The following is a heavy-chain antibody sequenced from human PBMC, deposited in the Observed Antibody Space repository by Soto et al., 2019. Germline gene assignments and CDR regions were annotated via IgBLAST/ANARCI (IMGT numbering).Heavy chain of an antibody. CDR3: SRDKGERVAYGMDV. V-gene: IGHV3-48*03. CDR2: INEDGTT. J-gene: IGHJ6*02. D-gene: IGHD3-16*01. Sequence: VQLVESGGGLVQPGGSLRLSCTASGFTVSSSEMNWVRQAPGKWLEWVTYINEDGTTFYADSVRGRFTISRDSVENSLFLQMNSLRAGDTAVYYCSRDKGERVAYGMDVWGQGTTVTVSS. CDR1: GFTVSSSE.